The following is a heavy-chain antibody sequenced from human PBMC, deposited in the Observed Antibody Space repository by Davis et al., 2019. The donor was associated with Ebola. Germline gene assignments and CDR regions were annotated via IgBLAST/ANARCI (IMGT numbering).Heavy chain of an antibody. CDR2: ISYDGSNK. D-gene: IGHD6-19*01. CDR3: ARYYRAVAGHFDY. CDR1: GFTFSSYG. Sequence: PGGSLRLSCAASGFTFSSYGMHWVRQAPGKGLEWVAVISYDGSNKYYADSVKGRFTISRDNAKNSLYLQMNSLRAEDTAVYYCARYYRAVAGHFDYWGQGTLVTVSS. J-gene: IGHJ4*02. V-gene: IGHV3-30*03.